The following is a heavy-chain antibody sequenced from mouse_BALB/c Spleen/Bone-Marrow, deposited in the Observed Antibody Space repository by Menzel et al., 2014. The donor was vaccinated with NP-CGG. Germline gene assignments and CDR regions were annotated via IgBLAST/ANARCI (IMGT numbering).Heavy chain of an antibody. J-gene: IGHJ1*01. Sequence: QVQLKESGAELVKPGASVKLSCKASGYTFTSSAINWVRQRPEQELAWIGRIFPGNVSTEYNDKFKVKATLTSDKSSSTVYMQLSRLTSEDSAVYFCSRGGWLGDYFDIWGAGTTVTVSS. V-gene: IGHV1-77*01. CDR2: IFPGNVST. CDR1: GYTFTSSA. D-gene: IGHD2-3*01. CDR3: SRGGWLGDYFDI.